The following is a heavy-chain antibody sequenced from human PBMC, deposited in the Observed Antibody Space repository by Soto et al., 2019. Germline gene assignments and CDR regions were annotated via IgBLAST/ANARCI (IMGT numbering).Heavy chain of an antibody. V-gene: IGHV3-33*01. J-gene: IGHJ4*02. CDR3: ARDRVTSNFDY. Sequence: GGSLRLSCAASGFTFSSYGMHWVRQAPGKGLEWVAVIWYDGSNKYYADSVKGRFTISRDNSKNTLYLQMNSLRAEDTAVYYCARDRVTSNFDYWGQGTLVTVSS. CDR1: GFTFSSYG. CDR2: IWYDGSNK. D-gene: IGHD2-21*02.